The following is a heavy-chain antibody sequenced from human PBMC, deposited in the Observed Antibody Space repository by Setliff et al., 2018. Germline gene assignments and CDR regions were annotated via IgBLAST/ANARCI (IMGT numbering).Heavy chain of an antibody. J-gene: IGHJ4*02. V-gene: IGHV3-15*01. D-gene: IGHD2-15*01. Sequence: PGGSLRLSCAASGFTFSNAWMSWVRQAPGKGLEWVGRIKSKTDGGSTDYAAPVKGRFTISRDDSKNTLYLQMNSLKTEDTAVYYCARAGYCSGGSCYCDYWGQGTLVTVSS. CDR2: IKSKTDGGST. CDR3: ARAGYCSGGSCYCDY. CDR1: GFTFSNAW.